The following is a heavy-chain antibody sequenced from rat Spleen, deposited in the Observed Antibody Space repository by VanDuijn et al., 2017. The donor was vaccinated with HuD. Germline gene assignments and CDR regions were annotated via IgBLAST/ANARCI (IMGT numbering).Heavy chain of an antibody. D-gene: IGHD1-4*01. J-gene: IGHJ4*01. CDR1: GLTFSDYY. CDR3: ARPGGLYVMDA. CDR2: ISNEGSST. Sequence: EVQLVESGGGLVQPGRSLKLSCVASGLTFSDYYMAWVRQAPKKGLEWVASISNEGSSTYYGESVKGRFTISRDNAKSTLYLQMNSLRSEATATYYCARPGGLYVMDAWGQGASVTVSS. V-gene: IGHV5-22*01.